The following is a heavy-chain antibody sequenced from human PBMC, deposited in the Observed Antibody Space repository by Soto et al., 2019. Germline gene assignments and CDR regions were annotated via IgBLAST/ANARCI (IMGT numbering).Heavy chain of an antibody. D-gene: IGHD3-10*01. J-gene: IGHJ6*02. CDR2: ISGSGDKT. V-gene: IGHV3-23*01. CDR3: ARVIGKVRGVQDYYGMDV. Sequence: PGGSLRLSCAASGFTFSSYAINWVRQAPGKGLEWVSTISGSGDKTYYADSVKGRFTISRDNSKNTLSLQMNSLRAEDTAVYYCARVIGKVRGVQDYYGMDVWGQGTTVTVSS. CDR1: GFTFSSYA.